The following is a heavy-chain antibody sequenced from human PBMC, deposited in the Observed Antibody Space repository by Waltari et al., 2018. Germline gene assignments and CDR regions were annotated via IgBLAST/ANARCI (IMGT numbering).Heavy chain of an antibody. V-gene: IGHV4-4*07. Sequence: QVQLQESGPGLVKPSETLSLTCTVSGGSISSYYWSWIRQPAGKGLEWIGRIYTSGSTNYNPSLKSRVTMSVDTSKNQFSLKLSSVTAADTAVYYCARAGDSSSWRYYYYMDVWGKGTTVTISS. J-gene: IGHJ6*03. CDR1: GGSISSYY. D-gene: IGHD6-13*01. CDR3: ARAGDSSSWRYYYYMDV. CDR2: IYTSGST.